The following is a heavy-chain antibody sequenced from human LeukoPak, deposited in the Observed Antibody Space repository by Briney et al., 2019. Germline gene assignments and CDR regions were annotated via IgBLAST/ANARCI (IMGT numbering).Heavy chain of an antibody. CDR3: ARVNGGNGDYYYGMDA. Sequence: ASVKVSCKASGYTFTGYYMHWVRQAPGQGLEWMGWINPNSGGTNYAQKFQGRVTMTRDTSISTAYMELSRLRSDDTAVYYCARVNGGNGDYYYGMDAWGQGTTVTVSS. CDR1: GYTFTGYY. V-gene: IGHV1-2*02. D-gene: IGHD4-23*01. J-gene: IGHJ6*02. CDR2: INPNSGGT.